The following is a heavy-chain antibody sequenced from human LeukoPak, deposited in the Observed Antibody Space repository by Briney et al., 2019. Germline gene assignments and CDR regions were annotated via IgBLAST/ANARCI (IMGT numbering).Heavy chain of an antibody. CDR3: ARSGSTAHDY. D-gene: IGHD1-26*01. Sequence: PSETLSLTCTVSGGSISSYYWSWIRQPPGKGLEWIGYSYYSGSTIYNPSLKSRVTISVDTSKNQFSLKLSSVTAADTAVYYCARSGSTAHDYWGQGTLVTVSS. CDR1: GGSISSYY. V-gene: IGHV4-59*01. CDR2: SYYSGST. J-gene: IGHJ4*02.